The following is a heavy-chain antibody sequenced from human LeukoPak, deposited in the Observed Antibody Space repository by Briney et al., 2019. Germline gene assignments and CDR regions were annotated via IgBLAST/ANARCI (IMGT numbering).Heavy chain of an antibody. V-gene: IGHV1-8*01. D-gene: IGHD6-19*01. Sequence: ASVKVSCKASGYTFTSYDINWVRQATGQGLEWMGWMNPNSGNTGYAQKFQGRVTITRNTSISTAYMELSSLRSEDTAVYYCASGIAVAANLGYWGQGTLVTVSS. CDR1: GYTFTSYD. CDR3: ASGIAVAANLGY. CDR2: MNPNSGNT. J-gene: IGHJ4*02.